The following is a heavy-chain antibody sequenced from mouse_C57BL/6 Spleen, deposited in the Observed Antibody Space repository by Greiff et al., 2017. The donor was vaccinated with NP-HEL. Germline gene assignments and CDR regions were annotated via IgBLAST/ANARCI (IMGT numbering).Heavy chain of an antibody. V-gene: IGHV5-17*01. Sequence: EVKLMESGGGLVKPGGSLKLSCAASGFTFSDYGMHWVRQAPEKGLEWVAYISSGSSTIYYADTVKGRFTISRDNDKNTLFLQMTSLRSEDTAMYYCARGYRYFDVWGTGTTVTVSS. D-gene: IGHD1-2*01. CDR1: GFTFSDYG. CDR3: ARGYRYFDV. CDR2: ISSGSSTI. J-gene: IGHJ1*03.